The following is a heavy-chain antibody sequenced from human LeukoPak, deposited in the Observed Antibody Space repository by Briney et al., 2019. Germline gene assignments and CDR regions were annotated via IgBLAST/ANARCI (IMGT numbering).Heavy chain of an antibody. V-gene: IGHV4-39*01. CDR2: IYYSGST. J-gene: IGHJ4*02. CDR3: ASWVCGGDCSYCDY. D-gene: IGHD2-21*02. Sequence: PSETLSLTXTVSGGSIRSSSYYWGWIRQPPGKGLEWTGSIYYSGSTYYNPSHKSRVTISVDTSKTQFSLKLSSVTAADTAVYYCASWVCGGDCSYCDYWGQGTLVTVSS. CDR1: GGSIRSSSYY.